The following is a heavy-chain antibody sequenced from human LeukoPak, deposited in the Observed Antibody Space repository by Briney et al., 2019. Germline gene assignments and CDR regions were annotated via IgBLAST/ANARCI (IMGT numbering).Heavy chain of an antibody. CDR2: INPSGST. V-gene: IGHV4-34*01. CDR3: ARPVSGSSGWYYNY. D-gene: IGHD6-19*01. CDR1: GGSFSGYY. J-gene: IGHJ4*02. Sequence: SETLSLTCAVYGGSFSGYYWSWIRQPPGKGLEWIGEINPSGSTNYNPSLKSRVTISVDTSKSQFSLKLSSVTAADTAMYYYARPVSGSSGWYYNYWGQGTLVTVSS.